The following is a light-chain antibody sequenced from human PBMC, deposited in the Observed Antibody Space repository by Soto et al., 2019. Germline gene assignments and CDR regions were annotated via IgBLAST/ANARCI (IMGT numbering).Light chain of an antibody. CDR3: QSYDTSNHVV. CDR1: NGSIASNY. J-gene: IGLJ2*01. CDR2: EDN. Sequence: NFMLTQPHSVSESQGKTVTFSCTGSNGSIASNYVQWYQQRPGSAPTTVIYEDNQRPSGVPDRFSGSIDSSSNSASLTISGLKTEDEADYPCQSYDTSNHVVFGGGTKLTVL. V-gene: IGLV6-57*02.